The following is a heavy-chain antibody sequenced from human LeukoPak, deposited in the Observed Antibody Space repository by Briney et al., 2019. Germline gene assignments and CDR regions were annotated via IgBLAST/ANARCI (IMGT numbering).Heavy chain of an antibody. CDR3: ARGPDSSGYYSWGY. D-gene: IGHD3-22*01. CDR2: MNPNSGNT. V-gene: IGHV1-8*03. Sequence: ASVKVSCKASGYTFTSYAMHWVRQATGQGLEWMGWMNPNSGNTGYAQKFQGRVTITRNTSISTAYMELSSLRSEDTAVYYCARGPDSSGYYSWGYWGQGTLVTVSS. CDR1: GYTFTSYA. J-gene: IGHJ4*02.